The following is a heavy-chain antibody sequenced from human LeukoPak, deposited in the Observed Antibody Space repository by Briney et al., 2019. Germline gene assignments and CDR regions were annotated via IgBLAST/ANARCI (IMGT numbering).Heavy chain of an antibody. D-gene: IGHD4-17*01. J-gene: IGHJ4*02. V-gene: IGHV1-46*01. CDR1: GYTFSSYY. CDR3: ARASGYGDYAY. Sequence: ASVKVSCKASGYTFSSYYMHWVRQAPGQGLEWMGIINPSGGSTNYAQKFQGRVTMTRDTSTSTVYMELRSLRSDDTAVYYCARASGYGDYAYWGQGTLVTVSS. CDR2: INPSGGST.